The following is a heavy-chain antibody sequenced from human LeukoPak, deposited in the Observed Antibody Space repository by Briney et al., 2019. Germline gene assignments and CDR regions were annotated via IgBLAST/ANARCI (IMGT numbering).Heavy chain of an antibody. Sequence: TSETQSLTCAVYGGSFSSYYWSWIRQPPGTGLEWIGCIYYNGITNYNPSLKSRATMSVDTSKNQFSLKLSSVTAADTAVYYCARQSDYYYYGMDVWGQGTTVTVSS. CDR3: ARQSDYYYYGMDV. V-gene: IGHV4-59*01. J-gene: IGHJ6*02. CDR1: GGSFSSYY. CDR2: IYYNGIT.